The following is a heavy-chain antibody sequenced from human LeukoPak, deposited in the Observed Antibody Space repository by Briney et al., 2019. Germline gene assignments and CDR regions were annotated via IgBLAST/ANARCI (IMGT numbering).Heavy chain of an antibody. D-gene: IGHD3-10*01. Sequence: SETLSLTCIVSGGSISSYFWSWIRQPPGKGLEWIGYMYYSGRTNYNPSLKSRVTISVDTSKNQFSLKLTSVTAADTAVYYCARHRQELDAFDIWGQGTMVTVSS. CDR3: ARHRQELDAFDI. CDR1: GGSISSYF. CDR2: MYYSGRT. J-gene: IGHJ3*02. V-gene: IGHV4-59*08.